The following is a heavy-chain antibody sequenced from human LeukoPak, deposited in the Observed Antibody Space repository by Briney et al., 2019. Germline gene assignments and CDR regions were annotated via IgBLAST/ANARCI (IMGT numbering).Heavy chain of an antibody. CDR3: ARDNSLGDNAWWFDP. D-gene: IGHD1-26*01. CDR2: INPSGGST. V-gene: IGHV1-46*01. CDR1: GYTFTSYY. J-gene: IGHJ5*02. Sequence: ASVKVSCKASGYTFTSYYMHWVRQAPGQGLEWMGIINPSGGSTSYAQKFQGRVTMTRDMSTSTDYMELSSLGSDDTAIYYCARDNSLGDNAWWFDPWGQGTLVTVSS.